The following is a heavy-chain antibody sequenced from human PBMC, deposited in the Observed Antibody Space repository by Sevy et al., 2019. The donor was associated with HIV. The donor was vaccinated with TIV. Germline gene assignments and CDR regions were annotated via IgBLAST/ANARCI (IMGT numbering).Heavy chain of an antibody. J-gene: IGHJ4*02. CDR2: IGGSADYT. CDR1: GFTFSSYA. Sequence: GGSLRLSCVTSGFTFSSYALSWVRQTPGKGLEWVLAIGGSADYTYYADSVKGRFTISGDNSKNSLYLQMNGLRAEDTAVYYCAKEVSEHNYSDYWGQGTLVTVSS. CDR3: AKEVSEHNYSDY. V-gene: IGHV3-23*01. D-gene: IGHD2-21*01.